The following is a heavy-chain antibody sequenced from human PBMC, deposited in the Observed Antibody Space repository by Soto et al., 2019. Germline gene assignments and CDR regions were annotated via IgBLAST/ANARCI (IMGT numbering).Heavy chain of an antibody. Sequence: GGSLRLSCAASGFTFSSYAMSWVRQAPGKGLEWVSAISGSGGSTYYADSVKGRFTISRDNSKNTLYLQMNSLRAEDTAVYYCAKSPFLYSIPRPLEYTQHRCQGTLVSVS. CDR3: AKSPFLYSIPRPLEYTQH. D-gene: IGHD6-13*01. J-gene: IGHJ1*01. CDR1: GFTFSSYA. V-gene: IGHV3-23*01. CDR2: ISGSGGST.